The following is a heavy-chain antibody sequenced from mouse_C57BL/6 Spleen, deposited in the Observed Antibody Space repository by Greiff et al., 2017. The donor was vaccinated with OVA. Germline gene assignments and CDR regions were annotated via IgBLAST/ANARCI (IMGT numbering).Heavy chain of an antibody. CDR2: ISDGGSYT. CDR1: GFTFSSYA. D-gene: IGHD1-1*01. Sequence: EVQGVESGGGLVKPGGSLKLSCAASGFTFSSYAMSWVRQTPEKRLEWVATISDGGSYTYYPDNVKGRFTISRDNAKNNLYLQMSHLKSEDTAMYYCAREGPYYYGSSFSAWFAYWGQGTLVTVSA. J-gene: IGHJ3*01. V-gene: IGHV5-4*01. CDR3: AREGPYYYGSSFSAWFAY.